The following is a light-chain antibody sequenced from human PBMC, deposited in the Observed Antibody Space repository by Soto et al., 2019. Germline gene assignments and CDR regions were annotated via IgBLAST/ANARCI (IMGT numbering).Light chain of an antibody. Sequence: IVLTQSPGTLSLSPGERATLSCRASQSISSSYLAWYQQKPGQAPRLLIYSASSRATGIPDRFSGSGSGTDFTLTISRLEPEDFAVYYCQHYGNSPQTFGQGTKVDIK. CDR2: SAS. CDR1: QSISSSY. V-gene: IGKV3-20*01. CDR3: QHYGNSPQT. J-gene: IGKJ1*01.